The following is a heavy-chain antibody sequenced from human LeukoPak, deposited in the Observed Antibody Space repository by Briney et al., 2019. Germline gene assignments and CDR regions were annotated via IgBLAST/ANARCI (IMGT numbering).Heavy chain of an antibody. CDR3: ARIDLAYGSGTYYISYFEY. CDR2: ISAYNGNT. J-gene: IGHJ4*02. V-gene: IGHV1-18*01. Sequence: GASVKVSCKASGGTFSSYAISWVRQAPGQGLEWMGWISAYNGNTNYAQKFQGRVTMTTETSTRTAYMELRSLRSDDAAVYYCARIDLAYGSGTYYISYFEYWGQGTLVTVSS. CDR1: GGTFSSYA. D-gene: IGHD3-10*01.